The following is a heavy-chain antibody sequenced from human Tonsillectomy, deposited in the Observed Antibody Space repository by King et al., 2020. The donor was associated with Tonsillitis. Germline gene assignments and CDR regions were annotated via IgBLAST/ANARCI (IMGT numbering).Heavy chain of an antibody. J-gene: IGHJ3*02. CDR3: AKDTARYFDFDAFDI. CDR2: ISWNSGSI. D-gene: IGHD3-9*01. V-gene: IGHV3-9*01. Sequence: VQLVESGGGLVQPGRSLRLSCAASGFTFDDYAMHWVRQAPGKGLEWVSGISWNSGSIGYADSVKGRFTISRDNAKNSLYLQKNSLRAEDTALYYCAKDTARYFDFDAFDIWGQGTMVTVSS. CDR1: GFTFDDYA.